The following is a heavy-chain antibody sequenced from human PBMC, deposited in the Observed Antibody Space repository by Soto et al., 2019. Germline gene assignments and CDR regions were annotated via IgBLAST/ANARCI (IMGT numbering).Heavy chain of an antibody. CDR1: GGSFSGYY. Sequence: SSETLSLTCAVYGGSFSGYYWSWIRQPPGKGLEWIGEINHSGSTNYNPSLKSRVTISVDTSKNQFSLKLSSVTAADTAVYYCARGRPVSGGSGSYYYFDYWGQGTLVTVSS. CDR2: INHSGST. J-gene: IGHJ4*02. CDR3: ARGRPVSGGSGSYYYFDY. D-gene: IGHD3-10*01. V-gene: IGHV4-34*01.